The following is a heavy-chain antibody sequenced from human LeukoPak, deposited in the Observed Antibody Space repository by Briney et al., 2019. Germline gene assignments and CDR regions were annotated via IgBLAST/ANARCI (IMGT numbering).Heavy chain of an antibody. Sequence: SETLSLTCAVSGGSISSGGYSWSWIRQPPGKGLEWIGYIYHSGSTYYNPSLKSRVTISVDRSKNQFSLKLSSVTAADTAVYYCATTSPYYYDSSGYFVDWGQGTLVTVSS. CDR3: ATTSPYYYDSSGYFVD. V-gene: IGHV4-30-2*01. J-gene: IGHJ4*02. CDR1: GGSISSGGYS. D-gene: IGHD3-22*01. CDR2: IYHSGST.